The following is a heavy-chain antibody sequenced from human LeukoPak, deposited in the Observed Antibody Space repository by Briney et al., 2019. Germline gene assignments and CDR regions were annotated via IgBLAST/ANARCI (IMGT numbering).Heavy chain of an antibody. Sequence: ASVKVSCKASGYTFTGYYMHWVRQAPGQGVEWMGRINPNSGGTNYAQKFQGRVPMTRDTSISTAYMELSRLRSDDTAVYYCARDGTGTTRGGNWFDPWGQGTLVTVSS. V-gene: IGHV1-2*06. CDR2: INPNSGGT. CDR3: ARDGTGTTRGGNWFDP. CDR1: GYTFTGYY. D-gene: IGHD1-7*01. J-gene: IGHJ5*02.